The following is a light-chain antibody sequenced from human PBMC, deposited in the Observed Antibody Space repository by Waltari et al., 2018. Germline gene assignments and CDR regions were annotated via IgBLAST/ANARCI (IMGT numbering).Light chain of an antibody. CDR1: QTGSSIA. Sequence: IVLTQSPGTLSLSPGERAPLSCRASQTGSSIALTWYQQNPGQPPRLLIDGTSNRATGIPDRFSGTGAGTDCTLTISRVEPEDFAVYYCQQYDGTILTFGGGTKVEI. J-gene: IGKJ4*01. V-gene: IGKV3-20*01. CDR3: QQYDGTILT. CDR2: GTS.